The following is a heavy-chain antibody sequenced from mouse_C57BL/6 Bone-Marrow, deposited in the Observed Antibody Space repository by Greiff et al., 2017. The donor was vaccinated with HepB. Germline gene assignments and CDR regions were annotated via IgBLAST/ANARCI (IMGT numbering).Heavy chain of an antibody. D-gene: IGHD6-1*01. CDR2: IDPSDSYT. Sequence: QVQLQQPGAELVMPGASVKLSCKASGYTFTSYWMHWVKQRPGQGLEWIGEIDPSDSYTNYNQKFKGKSTLTVDKSSSTAYMQLSSLTSEDSAVYSCAREVLSWFAYWGQGTLVTVSA. V-gene: IGHV1-69*01. CDR3: AREVLSWFAY. J-gene: IGHJ3*01. CDR1: GYTFTSYW.